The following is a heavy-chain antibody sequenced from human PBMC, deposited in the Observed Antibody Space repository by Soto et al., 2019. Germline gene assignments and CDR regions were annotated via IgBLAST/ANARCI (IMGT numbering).Heavy chain of an antibody. J-gene: IGHJ5*02. CDR1: GFSFSAFG. V-gene: IGHV3-30*18. D-gene: IGHD5-12*01. CDR3: AKGNFVNFPLCGS. CDR2: ISADGNNR. Sequence: GGSLRLSCVAAGFSFSAFGMHWVRQSPGKGLEWVAVISADGNNRFYEDSVRGRFTISRDSSRNTLYLEINTLRPDDTAVYFCAKGNFVNFPLCGSWGQGAQLTV.